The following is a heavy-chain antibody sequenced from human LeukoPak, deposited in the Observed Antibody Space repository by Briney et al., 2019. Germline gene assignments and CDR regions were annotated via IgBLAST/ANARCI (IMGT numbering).Heavy chain of an antibody. CDR1: GFTFSSYG. CDR2: IRYDGSNK. CDR3: AKDSSSWYWSSSVYYYMDV. D-gene: IGHD6-13*01. V-gene: IGHV3-30*02. Sequence: GGSLRLSCAASGFTFSSYGMHWVRQAPGKGLEWVAFIRYDGSNKYYADSVKGRFTISRDNSKNTLYLQMNSLRAEDTAVYYCAKDSSSWYWSSSVYYYMDVWGKGTTVTISS. J-gene: IGHJ6*03.